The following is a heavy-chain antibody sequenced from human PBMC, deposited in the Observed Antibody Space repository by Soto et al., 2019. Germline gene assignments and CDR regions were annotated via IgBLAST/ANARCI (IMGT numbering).Heavy chain of an antibody. CDR3: ARDTNRNSGYDCVDPEGCYYGMDV. CDR2: IGTAGDT. D-gene: IGHD5-12*01. CDR1: GFTFSSYG. V-gene: IGHV3-13*01. Sequence: GGSLRLSCAASGFTFSSYGMHWVRQATGKGLEWVSAIGTAGDTYYPGSVKGRFTISRENVKNSLYLQMNSLRAEDTAVYYCARDTNRNSGYDCVDPEGCYYGMDVWGQGTTVTVSS. J-gene: IGHJ6*02.